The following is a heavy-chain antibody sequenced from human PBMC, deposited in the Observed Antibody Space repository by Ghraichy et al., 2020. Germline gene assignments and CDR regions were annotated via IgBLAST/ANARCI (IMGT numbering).Heavy chain of an antibody. CDR1: GYTLTTHY. D-gene: IGHD3-3*01. CDR2: INPSGGST. Sequence: ASVKVSCKAFGYTLTTHYMHWVRQAPGQRLEWMGVINPSGGSTSYTQKFQGRVTMTRDTSTSTVYMELSSLRSEDTAVYYCARERYDYWSGYYQYYGMDVWGQGTTVTVSS. CDR3: ARERYDYWSGYYQYYGMDV. J-gene: IGHJ6*01. V-gene: IGHV1-46*01.